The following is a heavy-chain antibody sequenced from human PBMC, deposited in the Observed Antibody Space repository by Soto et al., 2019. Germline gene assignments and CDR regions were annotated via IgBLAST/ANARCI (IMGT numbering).Heavy chain of an antibody. CDR3: AKVGDRSGWTGSADV. CDR2: ISGRGGST. D-gene: IGHD6-19*01. J-gene: IGHJ6*02. V-gene: IGHV3-23*01. Sequence: EVQLLESGGGLVQPGGSLRLSCAASGFTFSSYAMSWVRQAPGKGLEWVSAISGRGGSTYYADSVKGRFTISRDNSKNTLYLQMNSVRAEDTAVYYCAKVGDRSGWTGSADVWGQGTTVTVSS. CDR1: GFTFSSYA.